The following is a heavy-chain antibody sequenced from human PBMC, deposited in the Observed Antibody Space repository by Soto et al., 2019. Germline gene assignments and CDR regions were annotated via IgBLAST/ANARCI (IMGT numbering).Heavy chain of an antibody. CDR1: GFAFSNYG. V-gene: IGHV3-48*02. Sequence: GGSLRLSCAASGFAFSNYGMNWVRQAPGKGPEWVSYISSSSSSIYYTDSVKGRFTISRDNAKNSLYLRMNSLRDEDAAVYYCAKDSDSGTYLNWFDPWGQGTLVTVSS. D-gene: IGHD1-26*01. CDR3: AKDSDSGTYLNWFDP. J-gene: IGHJ5*02. CDR2: ISSSSSSI.